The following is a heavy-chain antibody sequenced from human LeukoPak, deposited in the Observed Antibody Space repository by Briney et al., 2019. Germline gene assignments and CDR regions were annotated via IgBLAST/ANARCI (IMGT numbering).Heavy chain of an antibody. CDR3: ARGGGVWFGELSTKNFDY. CDR1: GYTFTSYD. D-gene: IGHD3-10*01. CDR2: MNPNSGNT. J-gene: IGHJ4*02. Sequence: ASVKVSCKASGYTFTSYDINWVRQATGQGLEWMGWMNPNSGNTGYAQKFQGWVTMTRDTSISTAYMELSRLRSDDTAVYYCARGGGVWFGELSTKNFDYWGQGTLVTVSS. V-gene: IGHV1-8*02.